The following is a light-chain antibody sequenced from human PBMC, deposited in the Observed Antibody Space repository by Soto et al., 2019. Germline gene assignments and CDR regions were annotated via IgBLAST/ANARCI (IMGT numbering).Light chain of an antibody. CDR1: SSDVGSYKL. Sequence: VLAQPASVSGSPGQSITISCTGTSSDVGSYKLVSWYQQHPGRVPKILIYADSERPSGVSNRFSGSKSGNTASLTISGLQAEDEADYYCCSYAGSYTYVFGTGTKVTVL. CDR2: ADS. J-gene: IGLJ1*01. V-gene: IGLV2-23*01. CDR3: CSYAGSYTYV.